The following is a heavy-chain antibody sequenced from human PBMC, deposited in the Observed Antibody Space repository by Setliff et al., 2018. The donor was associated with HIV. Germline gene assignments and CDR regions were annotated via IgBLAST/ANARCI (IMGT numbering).Heavy chain of an antibody. CDR3: ASSYYYDSSGSDDAFDI. V-gene: IGHV5-51*01. CDR1: GYTFTSYW. J-gene: IGHJ3*02. D-gene: IGHD3-22*01. Sequence: GESLKISCKGSGYTFTSYWIGWVRQMPGRGLEWMGIIYPGDSDTRYSPSFQGQVTISADKSISTAYLQWSSLKASDTAMYYCASSYYYDSSGSDDAFDIWGQGTMVTVSS. CDR2: IYPGDSDT.